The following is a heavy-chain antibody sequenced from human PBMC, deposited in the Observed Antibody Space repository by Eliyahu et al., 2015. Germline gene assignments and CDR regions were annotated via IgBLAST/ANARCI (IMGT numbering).Heavy chain of an antibody. CDR1: GGTFSSYA. J-gene: IGHJ6*04. CDR2: IIPIFGTA. CDR3: ARQTFGGRGGWSSPYGMDV. Sequence: QVQLVQSGAEVKKPGSSVKVSCKASGGTFSSYAISWVRQAPGQGLEWMGGIIPIFGTANYAQKFQGRVTITADESTSTAYMELSSLRSEDTAVYYCARQTFGGRGGWSSPYGMDVWGKGTTVTVSS. V-gene: IGHV1-69*01. D-gene: IGHD2-15*01.